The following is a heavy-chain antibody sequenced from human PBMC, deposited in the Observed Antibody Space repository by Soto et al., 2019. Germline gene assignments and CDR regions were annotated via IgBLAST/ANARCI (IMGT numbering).Heavy chain of an antibody. J-gene: IGHJ4*02. V-gene: IGHV1-2*02. CDR3: ARDIGTATSLYYFDY. CDR2: INPNSGGT. CDR1: GYTFTGYY. D-gene: IGHD5-18*01. Sequence: QVQLVQSGAEVKKPGASVKVSCKASGYTFTGYYMHWVRQAPGQGLEWMGWINPNSGGTNYAQKFQGRVTMTRDTSISTAYMELSRLRSDDTAVYYCARDIGTATSLYYFDYWGQGTLVTVSS.